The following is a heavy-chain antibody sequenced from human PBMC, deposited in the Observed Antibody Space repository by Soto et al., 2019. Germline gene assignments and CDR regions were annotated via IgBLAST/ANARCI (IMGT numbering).Heavy chain of an antibody. Sequence: QVQLVESGGGVVQPGRSLRLSCAASGFTFSSYGMHWVRQAPGKGLEWVAVIWYDGSNKYYADSVKGRFTISRDNSKNTLYLQMNSLRAEDTAVYYCARDALYDSSGYYYYYYGMDVWGQGTTVTVSS. CDR2: IWYDGSNK. D-gene: IGHD3-22*01. V-gene: IGHV3-33*01. CDR1: GFTFSSYG. J-gene: IGHJ6*02. CDR3: ARDALYDSSGYYYYYYGMDV.